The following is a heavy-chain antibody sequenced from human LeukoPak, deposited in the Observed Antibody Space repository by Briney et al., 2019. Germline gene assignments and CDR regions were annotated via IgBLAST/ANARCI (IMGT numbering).Heavy chain of an antibody. J-gene: IGHJ4*02. CDR1: GFTFDDYA. V-gene: IGHV3-9*01. CDR3: AKDRYYDSSGPFDY. D-gene: IGHD3-22*01. CDR2: ISWNSGSI. Sequence: PGGSLRLSCAASGFTFDDYAMHWVRQAPGKGLEWVSGISWNSGSIGYADSVKGRFTISRDNAKNSLYLQMNNLRAEDTALYYCAKDRYYDSSGPFDYWGQGTLVTVSS.